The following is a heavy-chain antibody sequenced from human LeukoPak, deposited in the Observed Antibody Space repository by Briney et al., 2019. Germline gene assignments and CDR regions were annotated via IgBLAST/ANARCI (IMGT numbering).Heavy chain of an antibody. CDR3: ARTQPSIAARHSYYYYGMDV. J-gene: IGHJ6*02. CDR2: IWYDGSNK. D-gene: IGHD6-6*01. Sequence: QPGRSLRLSCAASGFTFSSYCMHWVRQAPGKGLEWVAVIWYDGSNKYYADSVKGRFTISRDNSKNTLYLQMNSLRAEDTAVYYCARTQPSIAARHSYYYYGMDVWGQGTTVTVSS. CDR1: GFTFSSYC. V-gene: IGHV3-33*01.